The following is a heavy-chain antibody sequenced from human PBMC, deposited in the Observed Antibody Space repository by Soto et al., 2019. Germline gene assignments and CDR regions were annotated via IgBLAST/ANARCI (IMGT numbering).Heavy chain of an antibody. J-gene: IGHJ4*02. D-gene: IGHD3-10*01. Sequence: SETLSLTCEVSGYSIGNTYYWAWIRQSPGKGLEWIGSFFRSGNTYYNPSLESRVTISADTSKNQFSLNVRSVTVADTAVYFFTRQRGTRLWRIDNWGQVPLLTGS. V-gene: IGHV4-38-2*01. CDR1: GYSIGNTYY. CDR2: FFRSGNT. CDR3: TRQRGTRLWRIDN.